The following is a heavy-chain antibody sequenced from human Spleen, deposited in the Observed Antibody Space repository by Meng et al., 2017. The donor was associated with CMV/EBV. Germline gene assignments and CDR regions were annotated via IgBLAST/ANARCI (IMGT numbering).Heavy chain of an antibody. Sequence: GESLKISCAASGFSVSNNYMNWVRQPPGKGLEWVSVIYSGGSTYYADSVKGRFSISRDDSKNTLYLQMNSLRAEDTAIYYCARATHIPHWFDPWGQGTLVTVSS. D-gene: IGHD2-21*01. CDR3: ARATHIPHWFDP. CDR2: IYSGGST. V-gene: IGHV3-53*03. CDR1: GFSVSNNY. J-gene: IGHJ5*02.